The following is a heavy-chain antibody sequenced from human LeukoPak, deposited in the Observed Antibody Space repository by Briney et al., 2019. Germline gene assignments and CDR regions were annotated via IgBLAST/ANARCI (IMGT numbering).Heavy chain of an antibody. D-gene: IGHD3-10*01. J-gene: IGHJ4*02. CDR3: ARQRAYYGSGSYRY. CDR1: GYTFTNYG. V-gene: IGHV1-18*01. CDR2: ISAYNGNT. Sequence: ASVKVSCKASGYTFTNYGISWVRQAPGQGLECMGWISAYNGNTKYVQKFQGRVTMTTDTSTSTAYMELRSLRSDDTAVYYCARQRAYYGSGSYRYWGQGTLVTVSS.